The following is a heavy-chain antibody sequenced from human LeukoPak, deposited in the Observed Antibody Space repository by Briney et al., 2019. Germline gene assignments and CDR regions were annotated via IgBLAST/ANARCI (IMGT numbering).Heavy chain of an antibody. CDR3: AKMPWGSGYYFLDY. CDR2: ISSTGGST. CDR1: GFTFSSYA. J-gene: IGHJ4*02. Sequence: PGGSLRLSCAASGFTFSSYAMNWVRQARAKGLEWVSYISSTGGSTYYADSVKGRFTISRDNSKNTLFLQVNSLSADDTAVYYCAKMPWGSGYYFLDYWGQGTLVTVSS. D-gene: IGHD5-12*01. V-gene: IGHV3-23*01.